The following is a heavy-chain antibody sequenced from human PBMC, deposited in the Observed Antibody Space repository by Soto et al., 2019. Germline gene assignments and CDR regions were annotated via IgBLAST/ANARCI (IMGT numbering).Heavy chain of an antibody. CDR2: ISAYNGNT. J-gene: IGHJ5*02. CDR3: ASSLLAHCGGDSSWFDP. Sequence: GASVKVSCKASGYTFTSYGISWVRQAPGQGLEWMGWISAYNGNTNYAQKLQGRVTMTTDTSTSTAYMELRSLRSDDTAVYYCASSLLAHCGGDSSWFDPCGQGTLVTVCS. V-gene: IGHV1-18*04. D-gene: IGHD2-21*02. CDR1: GYTFTSYG.